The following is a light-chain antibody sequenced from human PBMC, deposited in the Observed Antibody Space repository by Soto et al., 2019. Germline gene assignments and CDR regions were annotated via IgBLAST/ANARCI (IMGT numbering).Light chain of an antibody. Sequence: EIVLTQSPGTLSLSPGERATLSCRASQSVNSIYLAWYQQKPGQAPRLLIYGASSRATGIPDRFSGSGYGTDFTRTSARLDPEDCSVYSGQRDGNSLGTFGEGIKG. CDR2: GAS. J-gene: IGKJ1*01. CDR3: QRDGNSLGT. V-gene: IGKV3-20*01. CDR1: QSVNSIY.